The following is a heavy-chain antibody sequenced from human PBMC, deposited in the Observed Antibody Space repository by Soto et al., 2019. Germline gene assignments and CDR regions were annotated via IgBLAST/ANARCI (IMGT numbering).Heavy chain of an antibody. CDR3: AKDATAYYDFWSGYRYGMDV. D-gene: IGHD3-3*01. CDR1: GFTFSSYG. J-gene: IGHJ6*02. CDR2: ISYDGSNK. V-gene: IGHV3-30*18. Sequence: PGGSLRLSCAASGFTFSSYGMHWVRQAPGKGLEWVAVISYDGSNKYYADSVKGRFTISRDNSKNTLYLQMNSLRAEDTAVYYCAKDATAYYDFWSGYRYGMDVWGQGTTVTVSS.